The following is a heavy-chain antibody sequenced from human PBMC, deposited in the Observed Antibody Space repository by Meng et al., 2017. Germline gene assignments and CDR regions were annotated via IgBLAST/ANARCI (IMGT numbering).Heavy chain of an antibody. Sequence: GESLKISCAASGFTFSSYSMNWVRQAPGKGLEWVSFISSSSSYIYYADSVKGRFTISRDNAKNSLYLQMNSLRAEDTAVYYCATVLVGAFDIWGQGTMVTVSS. J-gene: IGHJ3*02. CDR1: GFTFSSYS. CDR2: ISSSSSYI. V-gene: IGHV3-21*01. D-gene: IGHD1-26*01. CDR3: ATVLVGAFDI.